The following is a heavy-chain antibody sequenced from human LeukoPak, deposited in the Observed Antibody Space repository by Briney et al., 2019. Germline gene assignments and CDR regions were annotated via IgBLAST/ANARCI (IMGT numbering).Heavy chain of an antibody. V-gene: IGHV1-8*03. CDR1: GYTFTSYD. D-gene: IGHD2-2*01. J-gene: IGHJ4*02. CDR3: ARGPTSNTNLYYFDY. Sequence: ASVKVSCKASGYTFTSYDINWVRQATGQGLEWMGWMNPHSGNIGYAQKFQGRVTITMHTSISTAYMELTSLRSEDTAVYYCARGPTSNTNLYYFDYWGLGTLVAVSS. CDR2: MNPHSGNI.